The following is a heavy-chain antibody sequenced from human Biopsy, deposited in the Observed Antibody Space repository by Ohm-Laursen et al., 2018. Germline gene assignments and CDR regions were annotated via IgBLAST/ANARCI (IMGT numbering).Heavy chain of an antibody. Sequence: SSVKVSCKSSGVTFDTYAFGWVRQAPGQGLEWMGGRIPYFNTIYYARNFQDRAVITADRSARTTDMQLSGLRPDDTAVYYCVGGQRGPPIGVTVPGDVFDLWGPGTMVTASP. CDR2: RIPYFNTI. J-gene: IGHJ3*01. CDR3: VGGQRGPPIGVTVPGDVFDL. D-gene: IGHD2/OR15-2a*01. CDR1: GVTFDTYA. V-gene: IGHV1-69*01.